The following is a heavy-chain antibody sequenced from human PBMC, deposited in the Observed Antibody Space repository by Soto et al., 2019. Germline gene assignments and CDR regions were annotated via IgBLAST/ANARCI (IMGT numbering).Heavy chain of an antibody. D-gene: IGHD3-22*01. V-gene: IGHV6-1*01. Sequence: SQTLSLTCVISGDSVSSNNAAWNWIRQSPSRGLEWLGRTYYRSKWYSVSAVSVKSRITINPDTSKNQVSLQLKSVTPEDTAVYYCARDRLGSSGYYLDAFDIWGQGTMVTVSS. CDR1: GDSVSSNNAA. CDR2: TYYRSKWYS. J-gene: IGHJ3*02. CDR3: ARDRLGSSGYYLDAFDI.